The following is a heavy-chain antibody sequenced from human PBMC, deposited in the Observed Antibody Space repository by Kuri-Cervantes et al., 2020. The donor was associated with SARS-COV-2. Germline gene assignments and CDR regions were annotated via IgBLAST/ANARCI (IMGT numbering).Heavy chain of an antibody. Sequence: SETLSLTCTVSGGSISSYYWSWIRQPAGKGLEWIGRIYTSGSTNYNPSLKSRVTMSVDTSKNQFSLKLSSVTAADTAVYYCARGRAQITIFGVSSMDWFDPWGQGNLVHGSS. CDR3: ARGRAQITIFGVSSMDWFDP. CDR1: GGSISSYY. CDR2: IYTSGST. V-gene: IGHV4-4*07. J-gene: IGHJ5*02. D-gene: IGHD3-3*01.